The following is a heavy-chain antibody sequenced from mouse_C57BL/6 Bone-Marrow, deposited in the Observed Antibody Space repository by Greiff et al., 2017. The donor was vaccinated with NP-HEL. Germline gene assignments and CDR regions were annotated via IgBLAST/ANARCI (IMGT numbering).Heavy chain of an antibody. Sequence: EVQLLESGGGLVQPGASLKLSCAASGFTFSDYGMAWVRQAPRKGPEWVAFISNFAYSIYYADTLTGRFTISRENASNTLYLELRSLGSEDTAMYYCARDYSNYGDMDDWGQGTSVTVSS. D-gene: IGHD2-5*01. J-gene: IGHJ4*01. CDR2: ISNFAYSI. V-gene: IGHV5-15*01. CDR1: GFTFSDYG. CDR3: ARDYSNYGDMDD.